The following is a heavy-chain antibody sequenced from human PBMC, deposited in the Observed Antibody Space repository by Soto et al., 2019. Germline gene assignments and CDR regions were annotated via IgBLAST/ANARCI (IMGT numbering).Heavy chain of an antibody. Sequence: QVQLVQSGAEVKKPGASVKVSCKASGYTFTSYGISWVRQAPGQGLEWMGWISAYNGNTNDAQKLQGRVTMTTDTSTSKAYMELRSLRSDDTAVYYCARSPIGYCSSTSCSNYYYYYYYMDVWGKGTTVTVSS. CDR2: ISAYNGNT. CDR3: ARSPIGYCSSTSCSNYYYYYYYMDV. D-gene: IGHD2-2*01. J-gene: IGHJ6*03. V-gene: IGHV1-18*01. CDR1: GYTFTSYG.